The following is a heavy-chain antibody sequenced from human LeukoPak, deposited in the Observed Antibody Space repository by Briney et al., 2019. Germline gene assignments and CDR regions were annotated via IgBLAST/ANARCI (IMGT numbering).Heavy chain of an antibody. CDR1: GGSISSGGYY. D-gene: IGHD3-10*01. Sequence: KPSETLSLTCTVSGGSISSGGYYWSWIRQHPGKGLEWIGYIYYSGSTYYNPSLKSRVTISVDTSKNQFSLKLSSVTAADTAVYYCARERYYYGSGRRYFDLWGRGTLVTVSS. V-gene: IGHV4-31*03. J-gene: IGHJ2*01. CDR3: ARERYYYGSGRRYFDL. CDR2: IYYSGST.